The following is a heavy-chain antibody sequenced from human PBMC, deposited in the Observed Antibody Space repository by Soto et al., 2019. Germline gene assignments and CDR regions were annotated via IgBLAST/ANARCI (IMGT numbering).Heavy chain of an antibody. V-gene: IGHV4-30-4*01. CDR1: GGSISSGDYY. CDR3: ARQGPRFLESVDP. D-gene: IGHD3-3*01. J-gene: IGHJ5*02. CDR2: IYYSGST. Sequence: QVQLQESGPGLVKPSQTLSLTCTVSGGSISSGDYYWSWIRQPPGKGLEWIGYIYYSGSTYYNPSLKSRVTISLYTSKNQFSLKLSSVTAADTAVYYCARQGPRFLESVDPWGQGTLVTVSS.